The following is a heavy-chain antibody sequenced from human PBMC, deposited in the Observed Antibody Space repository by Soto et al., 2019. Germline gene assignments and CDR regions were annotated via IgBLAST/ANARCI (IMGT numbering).Heavy chain of an antibody. J-gene: IGHJ6*02. CDR1: GYTFTSYD. CDR3: ARLITIFGVVYGMDV. D-gene: IGHD3-3*01. CDR2: MNPNSGNT. Sequence: ASVKVSCKASGYTFTSYDINWVRQATGQGLEWMGWMNPNSGNTGYAQKFQGRVTMTRNTSVSTAYMELSSLRSEDTAVYYCARLITIFGVVYGMDVWGQGTTVTVSS. V-gene: IGHV1-8*01.